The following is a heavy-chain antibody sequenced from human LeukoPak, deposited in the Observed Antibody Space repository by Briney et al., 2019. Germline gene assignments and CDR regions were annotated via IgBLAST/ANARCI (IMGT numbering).Heavy chain of an antibody. Sequence: PSETLSLTCAVYGGSFSGYYWSWIRQPPGKGLEWIGEIYHSGSTNYNPSLKSRVTISVDKSKNQFSLKLSSVTAADTAVYYCARDLLSQWLVRGFDPWGQGTLVTVSS. CDR2: IYHSGST. J-gene: IGHJ5*02. CDR1: GGSFSGYY. CDR3: ARDLLSQWLVRGFDP. D-gene: IGHD6-19*01. V-gene: IGHV4-34*01.